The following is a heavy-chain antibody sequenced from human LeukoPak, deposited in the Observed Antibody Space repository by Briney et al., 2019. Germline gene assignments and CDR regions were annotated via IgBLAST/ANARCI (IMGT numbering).Heavy chain of an antibody. CDR3: AKGVSEWGNLGN. CDR1: GFRSSNYG. V-gene: IGHV3-30*02. Sequence: TGGSLRLSCTMSGFRSSNYGLYWVRQAPDKGLEWVAFTRPDKEDKYYSDSVRGRFTISRDNPKNTLYLQMNSLRVEDTALYFCAKGVSEWGNLGNWGQGTLVTVSS. J-gene: IGHJ4*02. D-gene: IGHD7-27*01. CDR2: TRPDKEDK.